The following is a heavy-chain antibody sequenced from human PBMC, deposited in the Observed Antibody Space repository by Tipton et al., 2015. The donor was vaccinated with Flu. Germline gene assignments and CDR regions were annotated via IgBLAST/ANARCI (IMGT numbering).Heavy chain of an antibody. CDR1: GFTFSGYG. D-gene: IGHD6-19*01. V-gene: IGHV3-30*02. CDR2: IRHDESDK. Sequence: SLRLFCAASGFTFSGYGMHWVRQAPGKGLEWVAFIRHDESDKYYADSVKGRFTISRDNSKNALYLLISSLRAEDTAVYYCAKDGWDTSGWYPFDYWGQGTLVTVSS. J-gene: IGHJ4*02. CDR3: AKDGWDTSGWYPFDY.